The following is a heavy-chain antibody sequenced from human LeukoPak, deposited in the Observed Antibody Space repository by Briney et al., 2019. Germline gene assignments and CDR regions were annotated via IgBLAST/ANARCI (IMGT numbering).Heavy chain of an antibody. D-gene: IGHD6-19*01. V-gene: IGHV3-7*01. CDR3: ARDRGWYHADS. Sequence: QPGGSLRLSCAASGFTFSSSWMGWARQAPGKGLEWVANIKEDGSWKHYAVYVQGRFTISRDNAKNSLYLQMNSLRAEDTAVYYCARDRGWYHADSWGQGTLVTVSS. CDR2: IKEDGSWK. J-gene: IGHJ4*02. CDR1: GFTFSSSW.